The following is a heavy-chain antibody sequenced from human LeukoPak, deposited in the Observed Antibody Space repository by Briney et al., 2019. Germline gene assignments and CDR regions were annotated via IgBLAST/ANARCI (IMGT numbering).Heavy chain of an antibody. D-gene: IGHD2/OR15-2a*01. Sequence: ASVKVSCKASGYPFISYGLTWVRQTPGQGLQWMGWIAAYNGATNYAQIFQGRISMTTDTSTNTGYMELRSLTSDDTAVYYCAREDSNSENFWGQGTLVTVSS. CDR1: GYPFISYG. J-gene: IGHJ4*02. CDR2: IAAYNGAT. CDR3: AREDSNSENF. V-gene: IGHV1-18*01.